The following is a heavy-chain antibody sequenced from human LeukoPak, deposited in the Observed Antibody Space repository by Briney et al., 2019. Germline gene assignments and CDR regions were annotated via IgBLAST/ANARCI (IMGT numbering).Heavy chain of an antibody. V-gene: IGHV3-23*01. Sequence: GGSLRLSCAAYGFTFSSYVMSWVRQAPGKGLEWVSIISGSGGVTEYADSVKDRFATSRDNSRNTLYLQMNSLRAEDTAVYYCAKGRSIGSHYFDSWGQGTLVTVSS. D-gene: IGHD2-15*01. CDR2: ISGSGGVT. CDR3: AKGRSIGSHYFDS. J-gene: IGHJ4*02. CDR1: GFTFSSYV.